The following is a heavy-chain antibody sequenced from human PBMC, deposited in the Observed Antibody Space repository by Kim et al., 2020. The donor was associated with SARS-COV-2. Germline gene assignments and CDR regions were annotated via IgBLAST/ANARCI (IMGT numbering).Heavy chain of an antibody. D-gene: IGHD2-2*01. CDR3: ARLVVVVPVYYYYGMDV. J-gene: IGHJ6*02. CDR2: IDPSDSYT. Sequence: GESLKISCKGSGYSFTSYWISWVRQMPGKGLEWMGRIDPSDSYTNYSPSFQGHVTISADKSISTAYLQWSSLKASDTAMYYCARLVVVVPVYYYYGMDVWGQGTTVTVSS. CDR1: GYSFTSYW. V-gene: IGHV5-10-1*01.